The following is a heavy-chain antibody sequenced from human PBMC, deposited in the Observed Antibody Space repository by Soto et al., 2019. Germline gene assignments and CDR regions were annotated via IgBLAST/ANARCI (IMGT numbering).Heavy chain of an antibody. D-gene: IGHD3-22*01. CDR1: GYTFTSYG. J-gene: IGHJ5*02. CDR3: ARMKDYYDSSGYYSINWFDP. Sequence: GASVKVSCKASGYTFTSYGISWARQAPGQGLEWMGWISAYNGNTNYAQKLQGRVTMTTDTSTSTAYMELRSLRSDDTAVYYCARMKDYYDSSGYYSINWFDPWGQGTLVTVSS. V-gene: IGHV1-18*01. CDR2: ISAYNGNT.